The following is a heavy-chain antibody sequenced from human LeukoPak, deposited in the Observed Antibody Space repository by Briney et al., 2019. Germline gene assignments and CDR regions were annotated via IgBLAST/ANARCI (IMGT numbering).Heavy chain of an antibody. CDR3: ARHGIRVEYSSPPEDY. CDR2: INHSGST. CDR1: GGSFSGYY. Sequence: PSETLSLTCAVYGGSFSGYYWSWIRQPPGKGLEWIGEINHSGSTNYNPSLKSRVTISADTSKNQFSLKLSSVTAADTAVYYCARHGIRVEYSSPPEDYWGQGTLVTVSS. D-gene: IGHD6-6*01. V-gene: IGHV4-34*01. J-gene: IGHJ4*02.